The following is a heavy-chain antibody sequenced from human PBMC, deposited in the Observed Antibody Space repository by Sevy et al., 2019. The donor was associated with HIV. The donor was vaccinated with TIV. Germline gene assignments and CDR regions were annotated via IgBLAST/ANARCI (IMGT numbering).Heavy chain of an antibody. Sequence: ASVKVSCKGSGGTFSNYAISWVRQAPGQGLEWMGGIIPIFGTANYAQKFQGRVTITADESTSTAYMELSSLRSEDTAVYYCANHGVAVAQMDYWGQGTLVTVSS. V-gene: IGHV1-69*13. D-gene: IGHD6-19*01. CDR1: GGTFSNYA. J-gene: IGHJ4*02. CDR2: IIPIFGTA. CDR3: ANHGVAVAQMDY.